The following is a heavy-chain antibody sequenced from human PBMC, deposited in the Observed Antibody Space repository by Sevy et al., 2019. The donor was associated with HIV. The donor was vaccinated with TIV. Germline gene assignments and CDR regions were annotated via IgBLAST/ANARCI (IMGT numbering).Heavy chain of an antibody. CDR2: ITRNSYEAYGGTT. V-gene: IGHV3-49*03. CDR1: GFTFDDYA. D-gene: IGHD5-12*01. J-gene: IGHJ4*02. CDR3: TRGLATADTPEYYFDY. Sequence: GGSLRLSCTTSGFTFDDYAMNWFRQPPGKGLEGVAFITRNSYEAYGGTTDYAASVRGGFINSRDDSNSIAYMQMNSLKTEDTAVYYCTRGLATADTPEYYFDYWGQGILVTVSS.